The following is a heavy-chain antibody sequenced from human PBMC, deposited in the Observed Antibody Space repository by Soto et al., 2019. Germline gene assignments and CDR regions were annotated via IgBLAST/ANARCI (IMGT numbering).Heavy chain of an antibody. J-gene: IGHJ4*02. Sequence: PVGSLRLSCAASGLSFSSYGMHWVRQAPGKGLEWVAVIWYDGSNKYYGASVKGRFTISRDNSKNTLYLQMNRLRAEDTAVYYCARDGGYCSGGSCPFFDYWGQGTLVTVSS. D-gene: IGHD2-15*01. CDR1: GLSFSSYG. V-gene: IGHV3-33*01. CDR3: ARDGGYCSGGSCPFFDY. CDR2: IWYDGSNK.